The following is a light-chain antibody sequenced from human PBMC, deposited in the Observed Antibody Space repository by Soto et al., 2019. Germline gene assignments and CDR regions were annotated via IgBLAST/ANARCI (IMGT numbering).Light chain of an antibody. J-gene: IGLJ2*01. V-gene: IGLV2-14*01. CDR3: SSYTSANTLI. CDR2: EVK. CDR1: DVGPYNS. Sequence: QSALTQPASVSGSPGQSITISCSDVGPYNSVSWYQHHRGKAPKLIIYEVKNRTSGVSNRFSGSRSGNTASLTISGLQTEDDSDYYCSSYTSANTLIFGGGTKLTVL.